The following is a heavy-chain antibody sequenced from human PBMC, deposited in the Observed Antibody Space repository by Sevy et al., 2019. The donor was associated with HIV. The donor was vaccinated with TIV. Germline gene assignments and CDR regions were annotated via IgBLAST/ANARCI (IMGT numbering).Heavy chain of an antibody. CDR3: ARDHPVMIAFDI. V-gene: IGHV4-61*03. J-gene: IGHJ3*02. CDR1: GGSVSSGSYY. CDR2: IDYSGST. D-gene: IGHD3-16*01. Sequence: SETLSLTCTVSGGSVSSGSYYWSWIRQPPGKGLEWIGYIDYSGSTNYNPSLKSRVTMSLDTSKDHFSLKMTSVTTADTAVYYGARDHPVMIAFDIWGQGTMVTVSS.